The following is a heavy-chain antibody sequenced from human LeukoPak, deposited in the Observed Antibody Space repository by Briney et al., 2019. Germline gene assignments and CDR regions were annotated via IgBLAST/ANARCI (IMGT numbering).Heavy chain of an antibody. CDR3: ARGRDDFWSGLPYNWFDP. CDR1: GGSISSGGYS. J-gene: IGHJ5*02. Sequence: SETLSLTCAVSGGSISSGGYSWSWIRQPPGKGLEWIGYIYHSGSTYYNPSLKSRVTISVDRSKSQFSLKLSSVTAADTAVYYCARGRDDFWSGLPYNWFDPWGQGTLVTVSS. D-gene: IGHD3-3*01. CDR2: IYHSGST. V-gene: IGHV4-30-2*01.